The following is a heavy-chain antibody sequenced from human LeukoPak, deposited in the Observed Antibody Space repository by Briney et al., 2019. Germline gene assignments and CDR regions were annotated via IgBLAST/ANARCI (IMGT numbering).Heavy chain of an antibody. V-gene: IGHV3-23*01. CDR1: GFTFSNYA. Sequence: GGSLRLSCAASGFTFSNYAMSWVRQAPGKGLEWVSAIGGSADSTFYADSVKGRFSISRDISKNTLYLQMNSLRAEDTAVYYCAKDGYYYDSSGYYYEGFLDYWGQGTLVTVSS. J-gene: IGHJ4*02. CDR2: IGGSADST. CDR3: AKDGYYYDSSGYYYEGFLDY. D-gene: IGHD3-22*01.